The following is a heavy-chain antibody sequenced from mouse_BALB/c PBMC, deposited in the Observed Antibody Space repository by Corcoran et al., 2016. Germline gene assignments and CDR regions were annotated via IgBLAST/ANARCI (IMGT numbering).Heavy chain of an antibody. CDR3: ASGYDFDY. J-gene: IGHJ2*01. D-gene: IGHD2-2*01. Sequence: DVQLQESGPGLVKPSQSLSLTCSVTGYSITSGYYWNWIRQFPGNKLEWMGYMSYDGSNNYNPSLKNRISITRDTSKNQFFLKLNSVTTEDTATYYCASGYDFDYWGQGTTLTVSS. CDR2: MSYDGSN. CDR1: GYSITSGYY. V-gene: IGHV3-6*02.